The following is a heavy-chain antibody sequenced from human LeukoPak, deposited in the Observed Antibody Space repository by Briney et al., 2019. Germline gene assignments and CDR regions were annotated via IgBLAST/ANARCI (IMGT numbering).Heavy chain of an antibody. CDR2: VNPSGGST. CDR1: GYTFTTYY. CDR3: ARVARGQLVQFDY. D-gene: IGHD6-6*01. Sequence: ASVKFSCKASGYTFTTYYLHWVRQAPGQGLEWVGIVNPSGGSTNYAQKFQGRVTMTRDTSTSTVYMELSSLRSEDTAIYYCARVARGQLVQFDYWGQGTLVTVSS. J-gene: IGHJ4*02. V-gene: IGHV1-46*01.